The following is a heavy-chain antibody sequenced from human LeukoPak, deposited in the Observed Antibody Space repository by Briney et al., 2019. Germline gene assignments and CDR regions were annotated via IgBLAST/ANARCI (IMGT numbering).Heavy chain of an antibody. Sequence: GGSLRLSCAASGSTFSSHTMNWVRQAPGKGLEWVAVISYDGSNKYYADSVKGRFTISRDNSKNTLYLQMNSLRAEDTAVYYCAKQRGYSGYDFDYWGQGTMVTVSS. CDR1: GSTFSSHT. V-gene: IGHV3-30*18. D-gene: IGHD5-12*01. CDR2: ISYDGSNK. CDR3: AKQRGYSGYDFDY. J-gene: IGHJ4*03.